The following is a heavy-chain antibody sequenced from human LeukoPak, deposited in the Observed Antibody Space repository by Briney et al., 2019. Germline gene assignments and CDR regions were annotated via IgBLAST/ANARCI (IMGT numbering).Heavy chain of an antibody. CDR2: ISDSGGST. CDR3: APSAFDY. J-gene: IGHJ4*02. Sequence: GGSLRLSCAASGFTFSSYAMSWVRQAPGKGLEWVSIISDSGGSTYYADSVKGRFTISRDDSKNTLYLQMNSLRVERTAVYYCAPSAFDYWGEGTLVTDSS. V-gene: IGHV3-23*01. CDR1: GFTFSSYA.